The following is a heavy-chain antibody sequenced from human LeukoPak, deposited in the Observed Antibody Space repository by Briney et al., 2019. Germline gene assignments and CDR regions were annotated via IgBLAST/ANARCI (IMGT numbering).Heavy chain of an antibody. CDR1: GYTFTTYP. CDR2: INAGNGDT. J-gene: IGHJ5*02. CDR3: ASQILNWFDP. D-gene: IGHD2/OR15-2a*01. Sequence: GASVKVSCKASGYTFTTYPLHWVHQAPGQSLECMAWINAGNGDTKYSQKFQGRVTITRDTSESTAYMVLSRLSFEDTAVYYCASQILNWFDPWGQGTLVAVSS. V-gene: IGHV1-3*01.